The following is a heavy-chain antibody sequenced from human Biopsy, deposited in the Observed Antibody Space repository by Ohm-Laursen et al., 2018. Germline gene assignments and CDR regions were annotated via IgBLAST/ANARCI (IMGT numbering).Heavy chain of an antibody. D-gene: IGHD3-22*01. V-gene: IGHV1-18*01. CDR3: ATSHYFESTGYAFDF. J-gene: IGHJ3*01. CDR1: GYTFPNFG. CDR2: ISPYNGNG. Sequence: ASVKDSCKTSGYTFPNFGISWVRQAPGRGLEWMGWISPYNGNGDYEKNFHGRVTLTADTSTSTVYMELRSLRSGDTAVYYCATSHYFESTGYAFDFWGQGTMVSVSS.